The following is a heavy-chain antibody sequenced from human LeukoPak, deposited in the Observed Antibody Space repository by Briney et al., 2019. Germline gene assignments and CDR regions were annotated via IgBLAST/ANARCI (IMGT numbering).Heavy chain of an antibody. D-gene: IGHD1-26*01. Sequence: QPGGSLRLSCAASGFTFSSYGMHWVRQAPGKGLEWVAVIWYDGSNKYYADSVKGRFTISRDNSKNTLYLQMNSLRAEDTAVYYCASPRAGGSYSWTFDYWGQGTLVTVSS. CDR3: ASPRAGGSYSWTFDY. CDR1: GFTFSSYG. V-gene: IGHV3-33*01. J-gene: IGHJ4*02. CDR2: IWYDGSNK.